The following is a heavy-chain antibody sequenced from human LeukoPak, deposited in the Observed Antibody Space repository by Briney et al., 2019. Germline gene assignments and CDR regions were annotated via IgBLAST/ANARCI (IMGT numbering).Heavy chain of an antibody. J-gene: IGHJ3*01. CDR2: IYHSGST. V-gene: IGHV4-38-2*02. CDR3: ARDTPTYDFHSGYYGAFDF. D-gene: IGHD3-22*01. Sequence: SETLSLTCTVSGYSISSDYYWGWIRQPPGKGLEWIGSIYHSGSTYYNPSLKSRVTISVDTSKNQFSLKLNSVTPEDTAVYYCARDTPTYDFHSGYYGAFDFWGQGTMVTASS. CDR1: GYSISSDYY.